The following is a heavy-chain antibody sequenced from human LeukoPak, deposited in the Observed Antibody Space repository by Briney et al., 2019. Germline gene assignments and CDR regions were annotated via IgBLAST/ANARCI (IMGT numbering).Heavy chain of an antibody. CDR1: GGSISSGGYY. V-gene: IGHV4-30-2*01. D-gene: IGHD3-16*01. Sequence: SQTLSLTCTVSGGSISSGGYYWSWIRQPPGKGLEWIGYIYHSGSTYYNPSLKSRVTISVDRSKNQFSLKLSSVTAADTAVYYCARDWGRNNEYFDYWGQGTLVTVSS. CDR2: IYHSGST. CDR3: ARDWGRNNEYFDY. J-gene: IGHJ4*02.